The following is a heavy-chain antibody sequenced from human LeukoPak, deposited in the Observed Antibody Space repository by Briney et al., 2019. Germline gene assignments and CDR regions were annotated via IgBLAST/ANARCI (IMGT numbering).Heavy chain of an antibody. Sequence: SETLSLTCAVYGGSFSGYYWSWIRQPPGKGLEWIGEINHSGSTNYNPSLKSRVTISVDTSKNQFSLKLSSVTAADTAVYYCARGSPSLLWFGELLFGYYYYMDVWGKGTTVTISS. V-gene: IGHV4-34*01. CDR1: GGSFSGYY. CDR2: INHSGST. D-gene: IGHD3-10*01. CDR3: ARGSPSLLWFGELLFGYYYYMDV. J-gene: IGHJ6*03.